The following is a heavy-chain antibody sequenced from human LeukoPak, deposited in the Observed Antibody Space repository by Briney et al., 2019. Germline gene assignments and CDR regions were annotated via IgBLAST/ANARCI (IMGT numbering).Heavy chain of an antibody. D-gene: IGHD1-14*01. CDR1: SESFTDHH. Sequence: SETLSLTCDIYSESFTDHHWSWIGQPPGKGLEWIGEISHDEATNYNPSLKSGVTISLETSKNQFSLKLTSVTAADTAVYYCAGGPDSRKTGYWGPGTLVTVSS. CDR2: ISHDEAT. V-gene: IGHV4-34*01. CDR3: AGGPDSRKTGY. J-gene: IGHJ4*02.